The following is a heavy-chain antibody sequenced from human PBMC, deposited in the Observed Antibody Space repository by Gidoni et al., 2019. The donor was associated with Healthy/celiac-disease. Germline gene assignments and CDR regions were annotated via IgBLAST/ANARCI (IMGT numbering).Heavy chain of an antibody. J-gene: IGHJ4*02. CDR1: GYTFTSYG. V-gene: IGHV1-18*01. CDR2: ISAYNGNT. D-gene: IGHD1-26*01. CDR3: ARVYSGSYWD. Sequence: QVQLVQSGPELKKPRPSAKVSCKASGYTFTSYGVSWVRQAPGQGLEWMGWISAYNGNTNYEQKLQSRVTMTTDTSTSTAYMELRSLRSDDTAVYYCARVYSGSYWDWGQGTLVTVSS.